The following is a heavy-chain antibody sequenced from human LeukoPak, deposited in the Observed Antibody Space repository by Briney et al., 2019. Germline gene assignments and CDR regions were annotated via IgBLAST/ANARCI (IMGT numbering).Heavy chain of an antibody. CDR2: IRSKAYGGTT. CDR3: TRVLLVGLAGSH. Sequence: TGGSLRLSCTASGFTFGDYAMSWVRQAPGKGLEWVGFIRSKAYGGTTEYAASVKGRFTLSRDDSKSIAYLQMNSLKTEDTAVYYCTRVLLVGLAGSHWGQGTLVTVSS. V-gene: IGHV3-49*04. J-gene: IGHJ4*02. D-gene: IGHD6-19*01. CDR1: GFTFGDYA.